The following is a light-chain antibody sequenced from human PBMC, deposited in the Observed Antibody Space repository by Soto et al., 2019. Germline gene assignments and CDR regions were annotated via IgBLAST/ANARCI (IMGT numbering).Light chain of an antibody. CDR3: MQATQFPIT. CDR1: RSLVHSQGIAY. CDR2: KIS. V-gene: IGKV2-24*01. Sequence: VLTQSPLSMPVTPGQPASVSCRSNRSLVHSQGIAYFSWFQQRPGRSPRRLIYKISNRFSGVPDRFSGSGAGTDFTLKISRVEAEDVGVYYCMQATQFPITFGQGTRLEIK. J-gene: IGKJ5*01.